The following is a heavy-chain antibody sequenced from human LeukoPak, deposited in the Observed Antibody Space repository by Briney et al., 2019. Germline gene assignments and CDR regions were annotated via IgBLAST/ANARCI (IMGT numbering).Heavy chain of an antibody. V-gene: IGHV5-51*01. Sequence: GESLQISCKGSGYTFTSYWTGWVRQLPGKGLEWMGIIYPGDSDTRYSPSFQGQVTISADKSITTAYLQWSSLKASDTAMYYCARRDYSGYDFSYFDYWGQGTLVTVSS. J-gene: IGHJ4*02. CDR3: ARRDYSGYDFSYFDY. CDR2: IYPGDSDT. D-gene: IGHD5-12*01. CDR1: GYTFTSYW.